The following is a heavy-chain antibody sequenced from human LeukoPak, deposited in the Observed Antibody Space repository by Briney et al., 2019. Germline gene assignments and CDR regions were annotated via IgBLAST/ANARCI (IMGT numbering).Heavy chain of an antibody. J-gene: IGHJ6*02. CDR2: INPNSGGT. V-gene: IGHV1-2*06. D-gene: IGHD3-3*01. CDR1: GYTFTGYY. Sequence: GASVKVSCKASGYTFTGYYMHWVRQAPGQGLEWMGRINPNSGGTNYAQKFQGRVTMTRDTSISTAYMELSGLRSDDTAVYYCARTRRIFGVVINYGMDVWGQGTTVTVSS. CDR3: ARTRRIFGVVINYGMDV.